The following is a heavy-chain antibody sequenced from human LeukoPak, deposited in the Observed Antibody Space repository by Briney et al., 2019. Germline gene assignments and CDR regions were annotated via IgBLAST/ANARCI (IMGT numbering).Heavy chain of an antibody. CDR2: IYKTGET. Sequence: GGSLRLSCAASGFTLSSYDMHWVRQTTGESLEWVSIIYKTGETYYPDSVKGRFTISRESAKNSSYLQMNSLRAGDTAVYYCAREMSGSNDAFDIWGQGTMVTVSS. CDR3: AREMSGSNDAFDI. J-gene: IGHJ3*02. V-gene: IGHV3-13*01. D-gene: IGHD3-10*01. CDR1: GFTLSSYD.